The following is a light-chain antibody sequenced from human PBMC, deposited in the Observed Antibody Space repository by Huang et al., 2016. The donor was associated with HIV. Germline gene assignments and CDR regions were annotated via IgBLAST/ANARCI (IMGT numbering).Light chain of an antibody. V-gene: IGKV3-15*01. J-gene: IGKJ1*01. CDR2: GAS. CDR1: QGITGN. CDR3: QQYNAWPSTWT. Sequence: EIVLTQSPGTLSLSPGETATLSCRARQGITGNLAWYQQRLGPPPRLLSYGASTRARNFRVRFSGSGSGTDFTLTITSLRSEDSAVYYCQQYNAWPSTWTFGQGTRMEIK.